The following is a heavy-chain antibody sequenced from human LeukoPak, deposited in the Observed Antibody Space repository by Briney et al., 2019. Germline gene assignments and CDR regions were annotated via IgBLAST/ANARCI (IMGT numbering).Heavy chain of an antibody. D-gene: IGHD6-19*01. CDR1: GFTFSSYA. CDR2: ISGSGGST. Sequence: GGSLRLSCAASGFTFSSYAMSWVRQAPGKGLEWVSAISGSGGSTYYADSVKGRVTISRDNSKNTLYLQMNSLRAEDTAVYYCAKDPRIAVALYYFDYWGQGTLVTVSS. J-gene: IGHJ4*02. CDR3: AKDPRIAVALYYFDY. V-gene: IGHV3-23*01.